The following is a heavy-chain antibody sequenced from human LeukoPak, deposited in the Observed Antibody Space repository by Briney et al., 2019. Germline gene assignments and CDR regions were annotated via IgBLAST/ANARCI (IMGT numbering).Heavy chain of an antibody. V-gene: IGHV4-39*02. CDR1: GGSTSSGNYY. CDR3: ARLGAGPTYYDFWSGYSSFYFDY. CDR2: ISSSGNT. D-gene: IGHD3-3*01. Sequence: PSETLSLTCTVSGGSTSSGNYYWGWIRQPPGTGLEWIGGISSSGNTYYNPSLKSRITIFIDTSKNHFSLKLSSVSAADTAVYYCARLGAGPTYYDFWSGYSSFYFDYWGQGTLVTVSS. J-gene: IGHJ4*02.